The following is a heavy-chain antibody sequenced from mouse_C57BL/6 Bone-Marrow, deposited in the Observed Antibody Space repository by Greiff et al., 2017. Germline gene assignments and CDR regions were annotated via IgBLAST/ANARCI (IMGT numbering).Heavy chain of an antibody. D-gene: IGHD1-1*01. Sequence: VQLVESGPGLVQPSQSLSITCTVSGFSLTSYGVHWVRQSPGKGLEWLGVIWSGGSTDYNAAFISRLSISKDTSKSQVFFKMNSLQADDTAIYYCARKGYYGSSLHWYFDVWGTGTTVTVSS. CDR3: ARKGYYGSSLHWYFDV. CDR1: GFSLTSYG. CDR2: IWSGGST. J-gene: IGHJ1*03. V-gene: IGHV2-2*01.